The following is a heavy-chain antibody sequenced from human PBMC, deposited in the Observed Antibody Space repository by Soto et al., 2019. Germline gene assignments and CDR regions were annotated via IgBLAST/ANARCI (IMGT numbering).Heavy chain of an antibody. CDR2: IYSGGST. D-gene: IGHD2-2*01. CDR1: GFTVSSNY. V-gene: IGHV3-53*01. CDR3: AREYCSSTSCYFKSGYYYGMDV. Sequence: GGSLRLSCAASGFTVSSNYMSWVRQAPGKGLEWVSVIYSGGSTYYADSVKGRFTISRDNSKNTLYLQMNSLRAEDTAVYYCAREYCSSTSCYFKSGYYYGMDVWGQGTTVTVSS. J-gene: IGHJ6*02.